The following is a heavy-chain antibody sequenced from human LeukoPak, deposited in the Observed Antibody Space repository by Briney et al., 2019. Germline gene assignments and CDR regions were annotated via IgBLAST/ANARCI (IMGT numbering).Heavy chain of an antibody. V-gene: IGHV5-51*01. D-gene: IGHD3-10*01. CDR2: IYPGDSDT. J-gene: IGHJ5*02. CDR3: AIHYGSGSYYNGFDP. CDR1: GYSFTSYW. Sequence: GESLKISCKGSGYSFTSYWIGWVRQMAGKGLEWMGIIYPGDSDTRYSPSFQGQVTISADKSISTAYLQWSSLKASDTAMYYCAIHYGSGSYYNGFDPWGQGTLVTVSS.